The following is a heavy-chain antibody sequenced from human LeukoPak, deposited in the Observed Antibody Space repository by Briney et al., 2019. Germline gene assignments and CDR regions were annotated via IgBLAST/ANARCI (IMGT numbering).Heavy chain of an antibody. CDR2: IASDGSST. CDR1: GFTFSSYW. Sequence: GGSLRLSCAASGFTFSSYWMNWVRQAPGKGLVWVSRIASDGSSTTYADSVRGRFSISRDNAKNTPYLQMNSLRVEDTAVYYCARGRPHGNDYWGQGTLVTVSS. V-gene: IGHV3-74*01. D-gene: IGHD4-23*01. CDR3: ARGRPHGNDY. J-gene: IGHJ4*02.